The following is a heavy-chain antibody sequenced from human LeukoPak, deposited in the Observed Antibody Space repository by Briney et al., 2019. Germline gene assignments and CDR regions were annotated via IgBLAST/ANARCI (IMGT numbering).Heavy chain of an antibody. D-gene: IGHD6-13*01. CDR1: GFTFSSYA. V-gene: IGHV3-23*01. J-gene: IGHJ4*02. Sequence: SGGSLRLSCAASGFTFSSYAMSWVRQAPGKGLEWVSAISGSGGSTYYADSVKGRFTITRDNSKNTLYLQMNSLRAEDTAVYYCAGRIAAAGTTDYWGQGTLVTVSS. CDR2: ISGSGGST. CDR3: AGRIAAAGTTDY.